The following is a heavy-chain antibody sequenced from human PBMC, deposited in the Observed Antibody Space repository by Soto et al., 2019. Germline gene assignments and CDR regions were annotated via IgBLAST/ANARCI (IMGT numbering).Heavy chain of an antibody. D-gene: IGHD6-13*01. V-gene: IGHV3-15*07. CDR2: IKSKTDGGTT. CDR3: TTGHYSSSWLIDY. J-gene: IGHJ4*02. Sequence: GGSLRLSCAASGFTFSNAWMNWVRQAPGKGLEWVGRIKSKTDGGTTDYAAPVKGRFTISRDDSKNTLYLQMNSLKTEDTAVYYCTTGHYSSSWLIDYWGQGTLVTVSS. CDR1: GFTFSNAW.